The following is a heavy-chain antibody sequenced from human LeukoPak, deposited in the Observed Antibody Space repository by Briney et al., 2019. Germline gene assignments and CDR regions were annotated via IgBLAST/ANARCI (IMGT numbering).Heavy chain of an antibody. CDR1: GFTFSSYY. V-gene: IGHV3-21*01. CDR3: ARDQYVATIGHDS. D-gene: IGHD5-24*01. J-gene: IGHJ5*01. CDR2: ISDNTNHL. Sequence: GGSLRLSCAASGFTFSSYYMNWVRQAPGKGLEWVSSISDNTNHLYYADSVKGRFTISRDNAKNSLYLQMNSVRAEDTAVYYCARDQYVATIGHDSWGQGTLVTVSS.